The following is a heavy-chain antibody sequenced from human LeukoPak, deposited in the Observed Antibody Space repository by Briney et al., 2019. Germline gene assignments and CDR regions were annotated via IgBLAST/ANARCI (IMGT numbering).Heavy chain of an antibody. J-gene: IGHJ4*02. V-gene: IGHV3-30*02. CDR1: GFTFSSYG. D-gene: IGHD6-6*01. CDR2: IRYDGSNK. Sequence: PGGSLRLSCAASGFTFSSYGMHWVRQAPGKGLEWVAFIRYDGSNKYYADSVKGRFTISRDNSKNTLYLQMNSLRAEDTAVYYCAREDRDSSSSVDYWGQGTLVTVSS. CDR3: AREDRDSSSSVDY.